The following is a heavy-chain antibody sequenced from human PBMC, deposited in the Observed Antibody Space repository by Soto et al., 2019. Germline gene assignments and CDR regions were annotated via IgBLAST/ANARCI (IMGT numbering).Heavy chain of an antibody. CDR3: ARESRSWYGSIWDY. CDR1: GGSISSYY. D-gene: IGHD6-13*01. CDR2: IYFSGGT. J-gene: IGHJ4*02. V-gene: IGHV4-59*12. Sequence: QVQLQESGPGLVKPSETLSLTCTVSGGSISSYYWSWIRQPPGKGLEWIGYIYFSGGTNYNPSLKRRVPISVDTSKNQFSLKLSSVTAADTAVYYCARESRSWYGSIWDYWGQGTLVTVSS.